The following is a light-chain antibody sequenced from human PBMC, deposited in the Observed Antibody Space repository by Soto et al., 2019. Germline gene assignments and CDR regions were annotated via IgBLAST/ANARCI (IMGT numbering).Light chain of an antibody. CDR1: QSVSTN. Sequence: EIVMRQSAATLSVSPGASTTLSCSASQSVSTNLAWYQQKPGQVPRVLIYGASTRATEIPARFSGSGSGTEFTLTIYSLQSEDFAVYYCQQYNNWPRTFGQGTKVDIK. J-gene: IGKJ1*01. CDR3: QQYNNWPRT. V-gene: IGKV3-15*01. CDR2: GAS.